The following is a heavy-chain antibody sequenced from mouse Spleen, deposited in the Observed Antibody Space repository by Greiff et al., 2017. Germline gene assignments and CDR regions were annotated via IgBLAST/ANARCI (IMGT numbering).Heavy chain of an antibody. Sequence: QVQLKQSGAELAKPGASVKMSCKASGYTFTSYWMHWVKQRPGQGLEWIGYINPSTGYTEYNQKFKDKATLTADKSSSTAYMQLSSLTSEDSAVYYCASRGLLRAMDYWGQGTSVTVSS. CDR3: ASRGLLRAMDY. CDR2: INPSTGYT. D-gene: IGHD6-1*01. CDR1: GYTFTSYW. J-gene: IGHJ4*01. V-gene: IGHV1-7*01.